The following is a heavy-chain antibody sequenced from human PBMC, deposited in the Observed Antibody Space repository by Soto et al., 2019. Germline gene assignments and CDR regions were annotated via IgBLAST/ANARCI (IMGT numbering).Heavy chain of an antibody. D-gene: IGHD2-2*01. CDR1: GFTFSSYS. CDR2: ISSSSSYI. V-gene: IGHV3-21*01. Sequence: EVQLVESGGGLVKPGGSLRLSCAASGFTFSSYSMNWVRQAPGKGLEWVSSISSSSSYIYYADSVKGRFTISRDNAKNSLYLQMNSLRAEDTAVYYCARDSYCSSTSCYPELTYWGQGTLVTVSS. J-gene: IGHJ4*02. CDR3: ARDSYCSSTSCYPELTY.